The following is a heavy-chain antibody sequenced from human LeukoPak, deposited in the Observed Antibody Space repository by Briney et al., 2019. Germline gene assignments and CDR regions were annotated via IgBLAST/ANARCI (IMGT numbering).Heavy chain of an antibody. D-gene: IGHD5-12*01. Sequence: GGSLRLSCTASGFIFYTHTLTWVRQAPGKGLEWVASISGSGDSTNYGDSVKGRFTISRDNSKNTLYLQMNSLRAEDTAVYYCAKDLGGYTNPYYFDYWGQGTLVTVSS. CDR2: ISGSGDST. CDR3: AKDLGGYTNPYYFDY. J-gene: IGHJ4*02. V-gene: IGHV3-23*01. CDR1: GFIFYTHT.